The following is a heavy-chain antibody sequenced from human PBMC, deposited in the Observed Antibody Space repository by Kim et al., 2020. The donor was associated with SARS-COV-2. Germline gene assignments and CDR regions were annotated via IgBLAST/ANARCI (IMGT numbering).Heavy chain of an antibody. J-gene: IGHJ4*02. D-gene: IGHD1-26*01. Sequence: GGSLRLSCAASGFTFSSYCMSWVRQAPGKGLEWVSRINSGGGTTCYADSVKGRFTISRDNAKSTLYLQMNSLRAEDTAVYYCASGRYTGTYYYFYYWGQGTLVTVYS. CDR1: GFTFSSYC. CDR3: ASGRYTGTYYYFYY. V-gene: IGHV3-74*01. CDR2: INSGGGTT.